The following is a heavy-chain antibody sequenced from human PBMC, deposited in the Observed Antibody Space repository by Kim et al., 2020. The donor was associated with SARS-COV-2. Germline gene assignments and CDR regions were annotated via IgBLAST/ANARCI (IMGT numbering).Heavy chain of an antibody. CDR1: GGSISSSSYY. CDR3: ARESITMIVVVITRYYYYGMDV. V-gene: IGHV4-39*01. Sequence: SETLSLTCTVSGGSISSSSYYWGWIRQPPGKGLEWIGSIYYSGSTYYNPSLKSRVTISVDTSKNQFSLKLSSVTAADTAVYYCARESITMIVVVITRYYYYGMDVWGQGTRVTVSS. D-gene: IGHD3-22*01. CDR2: IYYSGST. J-gene: IGHJ6*02.